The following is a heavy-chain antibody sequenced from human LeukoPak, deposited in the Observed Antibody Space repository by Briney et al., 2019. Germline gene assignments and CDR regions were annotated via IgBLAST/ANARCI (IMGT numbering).Heavy chain of an antibody. CDR1: GFTFSSYA. CDR2: ISYDGSNK. D-gene: IGHD5-12*01. J-gene: IGHJ4*02. V-gene: IGHV3-30*04. Sequence: PGGSLRLSCAASGFTFSSYAMHWVRQAPGKGQEWVAVISYDGSNKYYADSVKGRFTISRDNSKNTLYLQMNSLRAEDTAVYYCARDRGYSGYDQSFDYWGQGTLVTVSS. CDR3: ARDRGYSGYDQSFDY.